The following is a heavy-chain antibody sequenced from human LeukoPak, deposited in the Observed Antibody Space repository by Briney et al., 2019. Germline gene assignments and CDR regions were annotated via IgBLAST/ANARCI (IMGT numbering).Heavy chain of an antibody. CDR3: ARDPHIVVVPAAREYFDY. CDR2: IIPIFGTA. D-gene: IGHD2-2*01. J-gene: IGHJ4*02. Sequence: ASVKVSCKASGGTFSSYAISWVRQAPGQGLEWMGRIIPIFGTANYAQKLQGRVTITTDESTSTAYMELSSLRSEDTAVYYRARDPHIVVVPAAREYFDYWGQGTLVTVSS. CDR1: GGTFSSYA. V-gene: IGHV1-69*05.